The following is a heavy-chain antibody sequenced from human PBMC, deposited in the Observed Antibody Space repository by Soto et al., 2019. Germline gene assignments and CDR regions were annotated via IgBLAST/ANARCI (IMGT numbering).Heavy chain of an antibody. V-gene: IGHV3-53*01. Sequence: GSLRLSCAASVFTFSSNYMSWVRQAPGKGLEWVSVIYSGGSTYYADSVKGRFTISRDNSKNTLYLQMNSLRAEDTAVYYCARGGAYSSGWYGGYYYGMDVWGQGTTVTVSS. CDR1: VFTFSSNY. J-gene: IGHJ6*02. CDR3: ARGGAYSSGWYGGYYYGMDV. CDR2: IYSGGST. D-gene: IGHD6-19*01.